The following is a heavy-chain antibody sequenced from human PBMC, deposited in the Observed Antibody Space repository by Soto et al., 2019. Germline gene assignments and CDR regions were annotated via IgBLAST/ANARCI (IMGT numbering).Heavy chain of an antibody. J-gene: IGHJ4*02. Sequence: EVQLVESGGGLVQPGRSLRLSCVASGFTFDEYAVHWVRQAXXXXXXXVSGISWDSGSINYAASVRGRFTVSRDNAKNSLYLXXXXXXXXXXXXXXXXXXXXXXXXXPXXDQWGQGALVTVSS. CDR1: GFTFDEYA. V-gene: IGHV3-9*01. CDR2: ISWDSGSI. CDR3: XXXXXXXXXXPXXDQ.